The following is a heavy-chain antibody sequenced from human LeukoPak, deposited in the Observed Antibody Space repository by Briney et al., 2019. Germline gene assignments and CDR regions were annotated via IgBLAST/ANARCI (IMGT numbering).Heavy chain of an antibody. D-gene: IGHD3-10*01. V-gene: IGHV1-69*13. CDR2: IIPIFGTA. CDR3: ARSDYYGSGSYYTQFDY. Sequence: SVKVSCKASGYTFTGYYMHWVRQAPGQGLEWMGGIIPIFGTANYAQKFQGRVTITADESTSTAYMELSSLRSEDTAVYYCARSDYYGSGSYYTQFDYWGQGTLVTVSS. CDR1: GYTFTGYY. J-gene: IGHJ4*02.